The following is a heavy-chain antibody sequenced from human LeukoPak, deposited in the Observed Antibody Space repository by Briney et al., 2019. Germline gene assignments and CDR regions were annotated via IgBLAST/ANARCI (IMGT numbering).Heavy chain of an antibody. D-gene: IGHD3-10*01. CDR2: ISGSGGST. V-gene: IGHV3-23*01. CDR3: AKDSGGGMAAVNWFDP. Sequence: GGSLRLSCAASGFTFSSYGMSWVRQAPGKGLEWVSAISGSGGSTYYADSVKGRFTISRDNAKNSLYLQMNSLRAEDTAVYYCAKDSGGGMAAVNWFDPWGQGTLVTVSS. CDR1: GFTFSSYG. J-gene: IGHJ5*02.